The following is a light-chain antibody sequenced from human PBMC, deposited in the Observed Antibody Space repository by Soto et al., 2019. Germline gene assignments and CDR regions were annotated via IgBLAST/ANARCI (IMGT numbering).Light chain of an antibody. CDR3: ISYTSDDVHYV. Sequence: QSVLTQPASVSGTPGQSITISCTGSNSDVGIYDFVSWYQHHPGRAPKLIVSEVSHRPSGVSNRFSGSKSGNTASLTISGLQSEDEADYYCISYTSDDVHYVFGTGTKLTVL. CDR1: NSDVGIYDF. J-gene: IGLJ1*01. CDR2: EVS. V-gene: IGLV2-14*01.